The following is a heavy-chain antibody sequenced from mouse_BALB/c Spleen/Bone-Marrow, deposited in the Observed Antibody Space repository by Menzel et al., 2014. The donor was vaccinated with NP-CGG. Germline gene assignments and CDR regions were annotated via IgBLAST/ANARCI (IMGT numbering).Heavy chain of an antibody. J-gene: IGHJ3*01. CDR3: ARGRDYDVFAY. CDR1: GYTFTSYW. Sequence: LVESGAELVRPGASVKLSCKASGYTFTSYWMNWVKQRPEQGLEWIGRIDPYDSETHYNQKFKDKAILTVDKSSSTAYMQLSSLTSEDSAVYYCARGRDYDVFAYWGQGTLVPVSA. D-gene: IGHD2-4*01. V-gene: IGHV1-74*04. CDR2: IDPYDSET.